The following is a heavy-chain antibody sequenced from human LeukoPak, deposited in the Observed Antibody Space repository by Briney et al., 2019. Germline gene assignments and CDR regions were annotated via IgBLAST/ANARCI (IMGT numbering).Heavy chain of an antibody. CDR2: LYSGGIT. J-gene: IGHJ4*02. CDR3: ARSTITSGGGVDY. V-gene: IGHV3-66*02. Sequence: GGSLRLSCEASGFTVSNFFMIWVRQALGKGLECVSVLYSGGITNYADSVKGRFTISRDNSKNTPFLHMTRLTTEDTAIYYCARSTITSGGGVDYWGQGTLVFVSS. CDR1: GFTVSNFF. D-gene: IGHD3-16*01.